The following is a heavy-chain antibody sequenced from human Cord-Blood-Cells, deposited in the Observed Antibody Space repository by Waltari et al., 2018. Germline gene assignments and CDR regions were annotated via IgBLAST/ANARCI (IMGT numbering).Heavy chain of an antibody. CDR2: INSDGSST. CDR3: ARAYCSSTSCYYFDY. CDR1: GFTFSSSW. V-gene: IGHV3-74*01. D-gene: IGHD2-2*01. J-gene: IGHJ4*02. Sequence: EVQLVESGGGLVQPGGSLRLSCAASGFTFSSSWMHWVRHASGKGRVWVSRINSDGSSTSYADSVKGRFTISRDNAKNTLYLQMNSLRAEDTAVYYCARAYCSSTSCYYFDYWGQGTLVTVSS.